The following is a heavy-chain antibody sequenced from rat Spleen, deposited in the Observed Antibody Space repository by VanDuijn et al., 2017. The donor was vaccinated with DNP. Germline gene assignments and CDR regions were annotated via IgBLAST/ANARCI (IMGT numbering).Heavy chain of an antibody. CDR3: ARWNIGTTTLDY. J-gene: IGHJ2*01. V-gene: IGHV3-1*01. CDR1: GYSITSNY. Sequence: EVQLQESGPGLVKPSQSLSLTCSVTGYSITSNYWGWIRKFPGNKMEWIGHITYSGSTRHNPSLKSRISITRDTSKNQFFLQLNSVTSGDTATYYCARWNIGTTTLDYWGQGVMVTVSS. CDR2: ITYSGST. D-gene: IGHD1-5*01.